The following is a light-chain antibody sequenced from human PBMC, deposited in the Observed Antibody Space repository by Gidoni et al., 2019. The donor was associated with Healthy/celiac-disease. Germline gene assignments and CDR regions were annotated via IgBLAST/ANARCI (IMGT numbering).Light chain of an antibody. V-gene: IGLV2-11*01. Sequence: QSGLPQPRSVSGSPGQTVTISCTGTSSDVGGYNYVSWYQQHPGKAPKLMIYDVSKRPSGVPDRFSGSKSGNTASLTISGLQAEDEADYYCCSYAGRYTYVFGTGTKVTVL. CDR2: DVS. CDR3: CSYAGRYTYV. CDR1: SSDVGGYNY. J-gene: IGLJ1*01.